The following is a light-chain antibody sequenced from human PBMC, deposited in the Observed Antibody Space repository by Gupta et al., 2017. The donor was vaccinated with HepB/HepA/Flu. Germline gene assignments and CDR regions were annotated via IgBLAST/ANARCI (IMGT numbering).Light chain of an antibody. CDR3: RQNTHSPPPT. CDR2: KVS. V-gene: IGKV2-30*01. CDR1: QSLVYSDGNTY. J-gene: IGKJ2*01. Sequence: DVVMTQSPLSLPVTLGQTASIYCRSSQSLVYSDGNTYLNWFQQRPGQAPRRLIYKVSNRDAGVPDRLGGGGYGKYVALKNSRGEEEDVGGYYSRQNTHSPPPTFGEGTKMEIK.